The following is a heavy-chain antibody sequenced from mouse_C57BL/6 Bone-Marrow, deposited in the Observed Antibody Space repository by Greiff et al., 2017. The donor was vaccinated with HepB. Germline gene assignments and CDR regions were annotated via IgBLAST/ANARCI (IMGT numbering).Heavy chain of an antibody. CDR2: IYPRSGNT. CDR1: GYTFTSYG. CDR3: ARADYYGSRDY. V-gene: IGHV1-81*01. D-gene: IGHD1-1*01. Sequence: VQLQESGAELARPGASVKLSCKASGYTFTSYGISWVKQRTGQGLEWIGEIYPRSGNTYYNEKFKGKATLTADKSSSTAYMELRSLTSEDSAVYFCARADYYGSRDYWGQGTTLTVSS. J-gene: IGHJ2*01.